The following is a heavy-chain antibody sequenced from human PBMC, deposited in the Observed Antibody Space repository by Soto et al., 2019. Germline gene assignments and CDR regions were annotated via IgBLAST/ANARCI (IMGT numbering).Heavy chain of an antibody. V-gene: IGHV3-21*01. J-gene: IGHJ3*02. CDR3: ARERDWSHILDSSGWRANDAFDI. CDR1: GFTFSSYS. Sequence: GGSLRLSCAASGFTFSSYSMNWVRQAPGKGLEWVSSISSSSSYIYYADSVKGRFTITRDNAKNSLYLQMNSLRAEDTAVYYCARERDWSHILDSSGWRANDAFDIWGQGTMVTVSS. CDR2: ISSSSSYI. D-gene: IGHD6-19*01.